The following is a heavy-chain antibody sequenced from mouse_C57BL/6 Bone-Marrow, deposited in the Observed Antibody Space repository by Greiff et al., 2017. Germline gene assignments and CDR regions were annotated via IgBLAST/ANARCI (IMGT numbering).Heavy chain of an antibody. V-gene: IGHV1-9*01. D-gene: IGHD1-1*01. CDR2: ILPGSGST. CDR3: ASNYGRSFDY. CDR1: GYTFTGYW. J-gene: IGHJ2*01. Sequence: QVQLQQSGAELMKPGASVKLSCKATGYTFTGYWIEWVKQRPGHGLEWIGEILPGSGSTNYYEKFKGKATFTADTSSNTAYMQLSSLTTEDSAIYYCASNYGRSFDYWGQGTTLTVSS.